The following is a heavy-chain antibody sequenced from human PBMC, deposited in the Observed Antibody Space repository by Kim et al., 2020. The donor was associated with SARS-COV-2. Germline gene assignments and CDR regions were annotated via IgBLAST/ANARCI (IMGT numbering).Heavy chain of an antibody. Sequence: GGSLRLSCAASGFTFSSYWMSWVRQAPGKGLEWVANIKQDGSEKYYVDSVKGRFTISRDNAKNSLYLQMNSLRAEDTAVYYCARDKEDNVLRFFGDYYYGMDVWXXGTTVTVSS. J-gene: IGHJ6*01. D-gene: IGHD3-3*01. V-gene: IGHV3-7*03. CDR3: ARDKEDNVLRFFGDYYYGMDV. CDR2: IKQDGSEK. CDR1: GFTFSSYW.